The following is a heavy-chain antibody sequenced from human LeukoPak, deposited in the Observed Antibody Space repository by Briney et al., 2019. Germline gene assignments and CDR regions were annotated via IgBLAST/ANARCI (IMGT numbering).Heavy chain of an antibody. CDR2: INHSGST. V-gene: IGHV4-34*01. Sequence: SKTLSLTCAVYGGSFSGYYWSWIRQPPGKGLEWIGEINHSGSTNYNPSLKSRVTISVDTSKNQFSLKLSSVTAADTAVYYCARVWRYPWYHSPGAYFDYWGQGTLVTVSS. J-gene: IGHJ4*02. CDR1: GGSFSGYY. CDR3: ARVWRYPWYHSPGAYFDY. D-gene: IGHD1-1*01.